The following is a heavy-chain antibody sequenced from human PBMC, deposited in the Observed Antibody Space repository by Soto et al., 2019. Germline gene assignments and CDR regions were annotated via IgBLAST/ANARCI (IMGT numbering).Heavy chain of an antibody. Sequence: SGPTLVNPTQTLTLTCTFSGFSLSTSGMRVSWIRQPPGKALEWLASIDWDDDKFYSTSLKTRLTISKDTSKNQVVLTMTNMDPVDTATYYCARSPGYCSSTSCYSETYYYYGMDVWGQGTTVTVAS. CDR2: IDWDDDK. CDR1: GFSLSTSGMR. CDR3: ARSPGYCSSTSCYSETYYYYGMDV. V-gene: IGHV2-70*04. D-gene: IGHD2-2*02. J-gene: IGHJ6*02.